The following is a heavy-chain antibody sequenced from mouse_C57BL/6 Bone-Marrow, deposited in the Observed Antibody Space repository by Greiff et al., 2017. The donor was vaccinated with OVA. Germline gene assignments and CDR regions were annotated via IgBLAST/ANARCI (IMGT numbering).Heavy chain of an antibody. V-gene: IGHV3-6*01. D-gene: IGHD4-1*01. CDR2: ISYDGSN. J-gene: IGHJ1*03. Sequence: VQLQQSGPGLVKPSQSLSLTCSVTGYSITSGYYWNWIRQFPGNKLEWMGYISYDGSNNYNPSLKNRISITRDTSKNRFFLKLNSVTTEDTATYYCARADWERGYFDVWGTGTTVTVSS. CDR1: GYSITSGYY. CDR3: ARADWERGYFDV.